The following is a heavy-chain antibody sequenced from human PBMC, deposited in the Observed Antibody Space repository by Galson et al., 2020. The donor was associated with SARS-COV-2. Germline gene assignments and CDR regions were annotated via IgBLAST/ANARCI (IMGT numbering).Heavy chain of an antibody. CDR1: GFTFSSYA. Sequence: PGGSLRLSCAASGFTFSSYAMSWVRQAPGKGLEWVSAISGSGGSTYYADSVKGRFTISRDNSKNTLYLQMNSLRAEDTAVYYCAKEGSVVVAVSGYGMDVWGQGTTVTVSS. D-gene: IGHD2-15*01. J-gene: IGHJ6*02. CDR2: ISGSGGST. CDR3: AKEGSVVVAVSGYGMDV. V-gene: IGHV3-23*01.